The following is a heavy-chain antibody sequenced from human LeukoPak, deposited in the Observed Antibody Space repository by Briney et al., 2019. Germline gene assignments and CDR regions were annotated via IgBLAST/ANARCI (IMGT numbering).Heavy chain of an antibody. CDR1: GGSISSGGYY. J-gene: IGHJ6*02. Sequence: SQTLSLTCTVSGGSISSGGYYWSWIRQHPGKGLEWIGYIYYSGTTYYNPSLKSRVTISVDTSKNQFSLKLSSVTAADTAVYYCARGQGAPDVVATVEEYYYYYGMDVWGQGTTVTVSS. CDR2: IYYSGTT. V-gene: IGHV4-31*03. CDR3: ARGQGAPDVVATVEEYYYYYGMDV. D-gene: IGHD5-12*01.